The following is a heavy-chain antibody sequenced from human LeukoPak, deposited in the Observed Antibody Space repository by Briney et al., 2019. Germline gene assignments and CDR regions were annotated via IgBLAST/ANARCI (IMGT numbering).Heavy chain of an antibody. CDR3: ARDSAATIFDY. J-gene: IGHJ4*02. CDR1: GGSFSGYY. CDR2: INHSGST. V-gene: IGHV4-34*01. D-gene: IGHD5-12*01. Sequence: PSETLSLTCAVHGGSFSGYYWNWIRQPPGKGLEWIGEINHSGSTNYNPSLKSRVTISVDTSKNQFSLKLSSVTAADTAVYYCARDSAATIFDYWGQGTLVTVSS.